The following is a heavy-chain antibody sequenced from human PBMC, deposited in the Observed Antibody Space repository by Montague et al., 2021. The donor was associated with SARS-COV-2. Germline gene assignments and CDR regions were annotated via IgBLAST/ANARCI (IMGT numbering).Heavy chain of an antibody. J-gene: IGHJ4*02. CDR1: GGSLSSGGYF. Sequence: TLSLTCTVSGGSLSSGGYFWSWIRQLPGKGLEWLGYFYYSGSTYYNPSLKSRVFISADMSKNQFFLNLTSVTAADAAVYYCARAPYYGPGKPYQFDYWGRGTLVTVSS. D-gene: IGHD3-10*01. CDR3: ARAPYYGPGKPYQFDY. CDR2: FYYSGST. V-gene: IGHV4-31*03.